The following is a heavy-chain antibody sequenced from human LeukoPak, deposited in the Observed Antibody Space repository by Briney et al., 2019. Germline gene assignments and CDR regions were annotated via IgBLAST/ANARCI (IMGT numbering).Heavy chain of an antibody. V-gene: IGHV3-23*01. J-gene: IGHJ5*02. Sequence: GGSLRLSCAASGFIFNNYGLIWVRQAPGKGLEWVSAISNDGGGTNYADFVKGRFTISRDNSKNTLFLQMNSLRAEDTALYYCAEGSSGYFVDLWGQGTLVTVSS. CDR3: AEGSSGYFVDL. CDR2: ISNDGGGT. CDR1: GFIFNNYG. D-gene: IGHD3-22*01.